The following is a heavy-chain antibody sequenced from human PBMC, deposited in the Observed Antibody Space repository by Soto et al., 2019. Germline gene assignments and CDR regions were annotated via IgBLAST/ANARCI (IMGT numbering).Heavy chain of an antibody. CDR2: IIPILGIA. V-gene: IGHV1-69*04. Sequence: SVKVSCKASGGTFSSYTISWVRQAPGQGLEWMGRIIPILGIANYAQKFQGRVTITADKSTSTAYMELSSLRSEDTAVYYCAREHSYYDILTGPFFDYWGQGTLVTVSS. D-gene: IGHD3-9*01. J-gene: IGHJ4*02. CDR3: AREHSYYDILTGPFFDY. CDR1: GGTFSSYT.